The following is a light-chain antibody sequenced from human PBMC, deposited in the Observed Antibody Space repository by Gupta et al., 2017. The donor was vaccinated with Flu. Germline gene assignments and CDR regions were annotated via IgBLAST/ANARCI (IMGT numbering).Light chain of an antibody. J-gene: IGKJ2*03. CDR2: CAS. CDR3: QHYYSTPLYS. V-gene: IGKV4-1*01. Sequence: DIVMTQAPDSLAVAPAERVTTHCKSSQSGLYNSNNKNYLAWYQQKPGQPPKLLIYCASTRESGVRVRFSCSGSGTDFTLTISSLKAESVEVYFCQHYYSTPLYSFGQGTKLEIK. CDR1: QSGLYNSNNKNY.